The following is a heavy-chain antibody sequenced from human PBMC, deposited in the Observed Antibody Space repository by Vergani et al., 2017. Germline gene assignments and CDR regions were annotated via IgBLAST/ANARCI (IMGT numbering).Heavy chain of an antibody. Sequence: QVQLVQSGAEVKKPGSSVKVSCKASGGTFSSYTISWVRQAPGQGLEWMGRIIPILGIANYAQKFQGRVTITADKSTSTAYMELSSVTAADTAVYYCAREPAPLLAAQRYGFDDWGQGTLVTVSS. CDR3: AREPAPLLAAQRYGFDD. CDR1: GGTFSSYT. CDR2: IIPILGIA. J-gene: IGHJ4*02. D-gene: IGHD6-13*01. V-gene: IGHV1-69*08.